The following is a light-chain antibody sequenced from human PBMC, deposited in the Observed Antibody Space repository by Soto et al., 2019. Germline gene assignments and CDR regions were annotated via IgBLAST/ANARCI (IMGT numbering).Light chain of an antibody. V-gene: IGKV1-39*01. CDR1: QSISNY. CDR3: QQSYSTART. Sequence: DIQMTQSPSSLSASVGDRVTITCRASQSISNYLNWYQQKPGKDPKLLMFAASSLQSGVPSRFSGGGSGTDFTLTISILQPEDFAIYYFQQSYSTARTFGQGTKVEIK. CDR2: AAS. J-gene: IGKJ1*01.